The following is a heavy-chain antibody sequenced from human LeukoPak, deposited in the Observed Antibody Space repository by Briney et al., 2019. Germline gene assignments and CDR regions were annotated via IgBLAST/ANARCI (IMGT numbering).Heavy chain of an antibody. J-gene: IGHJ4*02. CDR2: IYYSGST. CDR1: GGSISSSNW. D-gene: IGHD3-22*01. Sequence: SETLSLTCAVSGGSISSSNWWSWVRQHPGKGLEWIGYIYYSGSTYYNPSLKSRVTISVDTSKNQFSLKLSSVTAADTAVYYCARGFGSDDYWGQGTLVTVSS. V-gene: IGHV4-31*11. CDR3: ARGFGSDDY.